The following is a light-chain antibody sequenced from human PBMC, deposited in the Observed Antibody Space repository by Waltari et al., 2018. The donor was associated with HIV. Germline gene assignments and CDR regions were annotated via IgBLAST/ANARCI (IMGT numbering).Light chain of an antibody. J-gene: IGKJ1*01. V-gene: IGKV4-1*01. CDR3: QQYYDTPQT. CDR1: RSVFYGDNKKNY. CDR2: WAS. Sequence: DFVVTQSPASLAVSLGERATINCRSSRSVFYGDNKKNYLAWYQQKPGQPPKLLIYWASTRESGVPDRFSGSGSGTDFALTISSLQAEDVAVYYCQQYYDTPQTFGQGTTVQIK.